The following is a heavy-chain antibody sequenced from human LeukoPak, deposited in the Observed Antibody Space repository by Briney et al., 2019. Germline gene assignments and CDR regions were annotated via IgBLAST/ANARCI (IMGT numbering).Heavy chain of an antibody. D-gene: IGHD6-13*01. Sequence: GGSLRLSCAAPGFTFSSYGMHWVRQAPGKGLEWVAVISYDGSNQYYTESVKGRFTISRDNSKNTLYLQMNSLRVEDTAVYYCAKPREGSSSWYAAGWGQGTLVTVSS. CDR2: ISYDGSNQ. J-gene: IGHJ4*02. CDR1: GFTFSSYG. V-gene: IGHV3-30*18. CDR3: AKPREGSSSWYAAG.